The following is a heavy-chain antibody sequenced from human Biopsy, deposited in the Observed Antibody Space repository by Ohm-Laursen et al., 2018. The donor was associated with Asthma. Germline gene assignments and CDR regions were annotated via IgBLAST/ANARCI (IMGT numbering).Heavy chain of an antibody. Sequence: SLRLSCAASGFTFGDYGMHWVRQAPGKGLEWVSGISWNSGSIGYADSVKGRFTISRDNAKNSLYLQMNSLRVEDTALYYCAKATLGDIGKDYWGQGTLVTVSS. V-gene: IGHV3-9*01. CDR3: AKATLGDIGKDY. D-gene: IGHD2-21*01. CDR1: GFTFGDYG. J-gene: IGHJ4*02. CDR2: ISWNSGSI.